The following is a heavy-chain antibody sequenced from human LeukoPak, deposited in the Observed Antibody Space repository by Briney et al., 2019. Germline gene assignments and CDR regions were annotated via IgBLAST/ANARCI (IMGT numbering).Heavy chain of an antibody. Sequence: PGGSLRLSCAASGFTFSSYSMNWVGQAPGKGLEWVSSISSSSSYIYYADSVKGRFTISRDNAKNSLYLQMNSLRAEDTAVYYCARENYYDSSGLPDFDYWGQGTLVTVSS. CDR3: ARENYYDSSGLPDFDY. CDR1: GFTFSSYS. CDR2: ISSSSSYI. D-gene: IGHD3-22*01. J-gene: IGHJ4*02. V-gene: IGHV3-21*01.